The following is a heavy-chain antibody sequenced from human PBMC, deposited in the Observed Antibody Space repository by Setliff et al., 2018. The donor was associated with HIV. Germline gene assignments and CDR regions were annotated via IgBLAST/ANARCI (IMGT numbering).Heavy chain of an antibody. Sequence: PSETLSLTCTVSGGSISSYYWSWIRQPPGKGLEWIGYIYSSGSTNFNPPLQSRVTISVDTSKNQFSLKLSSVTAADTAVHYCARHSGVASPNWFDPWGQGTLVTVSS. CDR2: IYSSGST. D-gene: IGHD3-10*01. CDR3: ARHSGVASPNWFDP. CDR1: GGSISSYY. J-gene: IGHJ5*02. V-gene: IGHV4-4*09.